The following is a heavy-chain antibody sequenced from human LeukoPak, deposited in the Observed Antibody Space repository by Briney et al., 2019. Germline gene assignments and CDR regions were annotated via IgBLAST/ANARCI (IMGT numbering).Heavy chain of an antibody. Sequence: PSETLSLTCTVSDYSINSGYYWSWIRQPAGKGLEWIGRIYTSGSTNYNPSLKSRVTISVDTSKNQFSLKLSSVTAADTAVYYCARETGAGDIVVVPAGEGFDPWGQGTLVTVSS. CDR1: DYSINSGYY. CDR2: IYTSGST. CDR3: ARETGAGDIVVVPAGEGFDP. V-gene: IGHV4-61*02. J-gene: IGHJ5*02. D-gene: IGHD2-2*01.